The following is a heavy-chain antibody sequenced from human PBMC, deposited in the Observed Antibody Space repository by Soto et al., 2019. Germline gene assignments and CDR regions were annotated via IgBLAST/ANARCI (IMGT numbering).Heavy chain of an antibody. D-gene: IGHD4-17*01. V-gene: IGHV3-21*01. J-gene: IGHJ5*02. Sequence: GGSLRLSCAASGFTFSSYSMNWVRQAPGKGLEWVSSISSSSSYIYYADSVKGRFTISRDNAKNSLYLQMNSLRAEDTAVYYCAGSYGDVDWFDPWGQGTLVTVPQ. CDR2: ISSSSSYI. CDR1: GFTFSSYS. CDR3: AGSYGDVDWFDP.